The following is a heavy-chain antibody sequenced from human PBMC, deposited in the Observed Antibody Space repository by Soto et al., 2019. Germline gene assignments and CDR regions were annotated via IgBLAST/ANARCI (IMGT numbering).Heavy chain of an antibody. D-gene: IGHD3-22*01. J-gene: IGHJ6*02. CDR3: ARDLMMLAYYDSSGNSMDV. Sequence: SETLSLTCTVSGGSISSYYWSWIRQPAGKGLEWIGRIYTSGSTNYNPSLKSRVTMSVDTSKNQFSLKLSSVTAADTAVYYCARDLMMLAYYDSSGNSMDVWGQGTTVTVSS. CDR2: IYTSGST. V-gene: IGHV4-4*07. CDR1: GGSISSYY.